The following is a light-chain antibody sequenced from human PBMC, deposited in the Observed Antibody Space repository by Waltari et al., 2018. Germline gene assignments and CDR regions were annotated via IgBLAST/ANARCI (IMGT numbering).Light chain of an antibody. CDR3: QQYGSSPPWT. CDR2: GAS. V-gene: IGKV3-20*01. J-gene: IGKJ1*01. Sequence: EIVLTQPPGTLSSSPGERATLSCRASQSVSSSYLAWYQQKPGQAPRLLIYGASSRATGIPDRFSGSGSGTDFTLTISRLEPEDFAVYYCQQYGSSPPWTFGQGTKVEIK. CDR1: QSVSSSY.